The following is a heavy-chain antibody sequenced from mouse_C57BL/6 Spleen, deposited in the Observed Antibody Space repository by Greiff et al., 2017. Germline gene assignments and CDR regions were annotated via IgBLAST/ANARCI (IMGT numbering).Heavy chain of an antibody. CDR1: GYTFTDYY. D-gene: IGHD1-1*01. CDR3: ARRGIYYGSSYLYYFDY. V-gene: IGHV1-19*01. Sequence: VQLQQSGPVLVKPGASVKMSCKASGYTFTDYYMNWVKQSHGKSLEWIGVINPYNGGTSYNQKFKGKATLTVDKSSSTAYMELNSLTSEDSAVYYCARRGIYYGSSYLYYFDYWGQGTTLTVSS. CDR2: INPYNGGT. J-gene: IGHJ2*01.